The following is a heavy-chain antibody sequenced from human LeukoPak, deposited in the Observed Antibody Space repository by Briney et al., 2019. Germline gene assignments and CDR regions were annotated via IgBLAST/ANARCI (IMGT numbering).Heavy chain of an antibody. CDR2: IYHSGST. J-gene: IGHJ4*02. Sequence: SETLSLTCAVSGGSISSGGYSWSWIRQPPGKGPGWVGYIYHSGSTYYNPSLKSRVTISVDRSKNQFSLKLSSVAAADTAVYYCASGTECGGDCYSLWGQGTLVTVSS. V-gene: IGHV4-30-2*01. CDR3: ASGTECGGDCYSL. CDR1: GGSISSGGYS. D-gene: IGHD2-21*02.